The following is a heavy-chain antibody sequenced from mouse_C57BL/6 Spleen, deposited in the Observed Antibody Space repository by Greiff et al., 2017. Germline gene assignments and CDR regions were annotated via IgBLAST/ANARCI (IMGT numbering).Heavy chain of an antibody. CDR3: AREWDGGVFDY. J-gene: IGHJ2*01. CDR1: GYAFSNYL. V-gene: IGHV1-54*01. D-gene: IGHD4-1*01. Sequence: QVQLQQSGAVLVRPGTSVTVFCKASGYAFSNYLTEWVKQRPGRGLEGIGVLNPRSGRTNYNENCKAKARLTADKAPSSAYTQLSSVASEDYAVDLCAREWDGGVFDYWGQGTTLTVSS. CDR2: LNPRSGRT.